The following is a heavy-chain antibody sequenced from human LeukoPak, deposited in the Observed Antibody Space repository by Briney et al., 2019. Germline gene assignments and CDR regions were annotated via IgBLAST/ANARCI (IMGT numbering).Heavy chain of an antibody. CDR2: IYYSGTT. J-gene: IGHJ4*02. D-gene: IGHD1-26*01. Sequence: SETLSLTCTVSGASISNYYCSWIRQSPGKGLEWIGYIYYSGTTNYNPSLKSRVTISVDTSKNQFSLKLTSVTAADTAVYYCARSGSYGGHFDNWGQGTLVIVSS. CDR1: GASISNYY. CDR3: ARSGSYGGHFDN. V-gene: IGHV4-59*08.